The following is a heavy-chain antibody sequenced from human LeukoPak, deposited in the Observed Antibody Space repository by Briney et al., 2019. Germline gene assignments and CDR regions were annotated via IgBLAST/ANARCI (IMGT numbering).Heavy chain of an antibody. J-gene: IGHJ6*03. V-gene: IGHV3-30-3*01. D-gene: IGHD2-2*01. Sequence: PGGSLRLSCAASGFTFSSYAMHWVRQAPGKGLEWVAVISYDGSNKYYADSVKGRFTISRDNSKNTLYLQMNSLRAEDTAVYYCARDSIAGCSSTSCYNFDYYYYMDVWGKGTTVTVSS. CDR3: ARDSIAGCSSTSCYNFDYYYYMDV. CDR1: GFTFSSYA. CDR2: ISYDGSNK.